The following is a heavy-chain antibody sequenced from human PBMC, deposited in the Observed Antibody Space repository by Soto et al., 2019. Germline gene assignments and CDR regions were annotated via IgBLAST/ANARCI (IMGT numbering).Heavy chain of an antibody. CDR3: ARGVVPAAIPRCYYGMDV. V-gene: IGHV1-18*01. CDR2: ISAYNGNT. Sequence: QVQLVQSGAEVKKPGASVKVSCKASGYTFTSYGISWVRQAPGQGLEWMGWISAYNGNTNYAQKLQGRVTMTTDTSTSTASMELRSLRSDDTAVYSCARGVVPAAIPRCYYGMDVWGQGTTVTVSS. CDR1: GYTFTSYG. D-gene: IGHD2-2*01. J-gene: IGHJ6*02.